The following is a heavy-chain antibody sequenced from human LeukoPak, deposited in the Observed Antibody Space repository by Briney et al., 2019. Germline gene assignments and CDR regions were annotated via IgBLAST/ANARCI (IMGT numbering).Heavy chain of an antibody. CDR1: GGSFSGYY. J-gene: IGHJ6*03. CDR3: ARGTGAIVVVPAAKDYYMDV. D-gene: IGHD2-2*01. V-gene: IGHV4-34*01. CDR2: INHSGST. Sequence: SETLSLTCAVYGGSFSGYYWSWIRQPPGKGLEWIGEINHSGSTNYNPSLKSRVTISVDTSKNQFSLKLSSVTAADTAVYYCARGTGAIVVVPAAKDYYMDVWGKGTTVTASS.